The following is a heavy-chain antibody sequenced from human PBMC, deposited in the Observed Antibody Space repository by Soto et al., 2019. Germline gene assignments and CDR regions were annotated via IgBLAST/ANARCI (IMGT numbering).Heavy chain of an antibody. CDR2: IYPGDSDT. D-gene: IGHD2-15*01. CDR1: GYSFTSYW. Sequence: GESLKISCKGSGYSFTSYWIGWVRQMPGKGLEWMGIIYPGDSDTRYSPSFQGQVTISADKSISTAYLQWSSLKASDTAMYYCARSCSGGSCYSHYYGMDVSGQATTVTISS. J-gene: IGHJ6*02. CDR3: ARSCSGGSCYSHYYGMDV. V-gene: IGHV5-51*01.